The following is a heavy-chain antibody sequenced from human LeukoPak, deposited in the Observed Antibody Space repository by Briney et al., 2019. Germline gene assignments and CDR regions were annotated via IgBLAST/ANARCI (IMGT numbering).Heavy chain of an antibody. J-gene: IGHJ4*02. CDR2: ISAYNGNT. CDR3: ARSSVPAAQVGGY. Sequence: ASVKVSCKASGYTFTGYYMRWVRQAPGQGLEWMGWISAYNGNTNYAQKLQGRVTMTTDTSTSTAYMELRSLRSDDTAVYYCARSSVPAAQVGGYWGQGTLVTVSS. V-gene: IGHV1-18*04. D-gene: IGHD2-2*01. CDR1: GYTFTGYY.